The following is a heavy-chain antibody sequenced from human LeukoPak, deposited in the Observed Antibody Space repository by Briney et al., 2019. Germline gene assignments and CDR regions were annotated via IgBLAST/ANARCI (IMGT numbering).Heavy chain of an antibody. V-gene: IGHV1-69*04. CDR3: ARVIAAAGTRWFDP. Sequence: SVKVSCKASGGTFSIYAISWVRQAPGQGLEWMGRIIPIVGIANYAQKFQGRVTFTADKSTSTAYMELSSLRSEDTAVYYCARVIAAAGTRWFDPWGQGTLVTVSS. J-gene: IGHJ5*02. D-gene: IGHD6-13*01. CDR1: GGTFSIYA. CDR2: IIPIVGIA.